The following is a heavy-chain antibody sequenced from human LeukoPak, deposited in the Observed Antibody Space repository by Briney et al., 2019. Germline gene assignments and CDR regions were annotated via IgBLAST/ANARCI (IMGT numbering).Heavy chain of an antibody. J-gene: IGHJ6*02. V-gene: IGHV4-34*01. Sequence: SETLSLTCAVYGGSLSGYYWSWIRQPPGKGVEWSGDINHSGSTNYNPSLKSRVTISVDTSKNQFSLKLSSVTAADTAVYYCARVGSSPHDNYYFGMDVWGQGTTVTVSS. CDR1: GGSLSGYY. CDR3: ARVGSSPHDNYYFGMDV. CDR2: INHSGST. D-gene: IGHD6-13*01.